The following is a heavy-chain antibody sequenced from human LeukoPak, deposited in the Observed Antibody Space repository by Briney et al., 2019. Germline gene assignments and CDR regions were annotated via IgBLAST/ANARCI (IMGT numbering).Heavy chain of an antibody. CDR1: GFTFSSYS. CDR3: VRIVGHTTTDF. J-gene: IGHJ4*02. Sequence: TGGSLRLSCAASGFTFSSYSMNWVRQAPGKGLEWVSFVSFDGRNKNYADSVRGRFTISRDNSKNTLYLQMNSVTYEDTAVYFCVRIVGHTTTDFWGQGTIVTVSS. D-gene: IGHD1-26*01. CDR2: VSFDGRNK. V-gene: IGHV3-30*03.